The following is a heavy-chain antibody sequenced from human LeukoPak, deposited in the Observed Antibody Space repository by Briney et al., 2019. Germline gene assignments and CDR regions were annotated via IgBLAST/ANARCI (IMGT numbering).Heavy chain of an antibody. CDR3: ARDFCSGGSCYYDY. CDR2: ISSSGSTI. J-gene: IGHJ4*02. D-gene: IGHD2-15*01. V-gene: IGHV3-11*04. Sequence: GGSLRLSCAASGFTFSDYYMSWIRRAPGKGLEWVSYISSSGSTIYYADSVKGRFTISRDNAKSSLYLQMNSLRAEDTAVYYSARDFCSGGSCYYDYWGQGTLVTVSS. CDR1: GFTFSDYY.